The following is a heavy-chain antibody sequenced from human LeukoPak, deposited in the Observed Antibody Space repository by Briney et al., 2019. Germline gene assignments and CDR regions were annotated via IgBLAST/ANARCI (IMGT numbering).Heavy chain of an antibody. Sequence: GGSLRLSCAASGFTFSDYYMSWIRQAPGKGLEWVSYISSSGSTIYYADSVKGRFTISRDNAKNSLYLQMNSLRAEDTAVYHCARFVIFGVVIMPFDYWGQGTLVTVSS. D-gene: IGHD3-3*01. CDR3: ARFVIFGVVIMPFDY. J-gene: IGHJ4*02. CDR2: ISSSGSTI. V-gene: IGHV3-11*01. CDR1: GFTFSDYY.